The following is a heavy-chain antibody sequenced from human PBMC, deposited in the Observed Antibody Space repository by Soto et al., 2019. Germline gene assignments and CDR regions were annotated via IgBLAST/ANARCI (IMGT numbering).Heavy chain of an antibody. D-gene: IGHD5-12*01. CDR2: IYYSGST. CDR3: ARSWLQYFDY. J-gene: IGHJ4*02. CDR1: GGSISSGGYY. V-gene: IGHV4-31*03. Sequence: PSETLSLTCTVSGGSISSGGYYWSWIRQHPGKGLEWIGYIYYSGSTYYNPSLKSRVTISVDTSKNQFSLKLSSVTAADTAVYYCARSWLQYFDYWGQGXLVTVYS.